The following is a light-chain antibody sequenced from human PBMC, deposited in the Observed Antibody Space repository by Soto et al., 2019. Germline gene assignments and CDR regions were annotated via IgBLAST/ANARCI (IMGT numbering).Light chain of an antibody. CDR3: EQYGSSSWT. CDR2: GAS. Sequence: EIVLTQSPATLSLSPEERATLSCRASQSVSSSYLAWYQQKPGQAPRLLIYGASSRATGIPDRFSGSGSGTDFTLTICRLEPEDFAVYYCEQYGSSSWTFGQGTKV. CDR1: QSVSSSY. J-gene: IGKJ1*01. V-gene: IGKV3-20*01.